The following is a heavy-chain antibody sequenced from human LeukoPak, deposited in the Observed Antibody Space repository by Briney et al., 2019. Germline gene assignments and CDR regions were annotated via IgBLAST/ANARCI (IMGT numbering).Heavy chain of an antibody. CDR2: INHSGST. CDR3: ARGLLYSGSFSRNWFDP. Sequence: PSETLSLTCAVYGGSFSGYYWSWIRQPPGKGLEWIGEINHSGSTNYNPSLKSRVTISVDTSKNQFSLKLGSVTAADTAVYYCARGLLYSGSFSRNWFDPWGQGTLVTVSS. CDR1: GGSFSGYY. J-gene: IGHJ5*02. V-gene: IGHV4-34*01. D-gene: IGHD1-26*01.